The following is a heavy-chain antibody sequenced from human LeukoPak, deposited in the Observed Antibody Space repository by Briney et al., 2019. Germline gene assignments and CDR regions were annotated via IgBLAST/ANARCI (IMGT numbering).Heavy chain of an antibody. CDR3: ARDLRNYDSSGEFDP. V-gene: IGHV1-69*13. CDR2: IIPIFGTA. D-gene: IGHD3-22*01. J-gene: IGHJ5*02. CDR1: GGTLSSYA. Sequence: ASVNVSCKASGGTLSSYAISWVRQAPGQGLEWMGGIIPIFGTANYAQKFQGRVTITADESTSTAYMELSSLRSEDTAVYYCARDLRNYDSSGEFDPWGQGTLVTVSS.